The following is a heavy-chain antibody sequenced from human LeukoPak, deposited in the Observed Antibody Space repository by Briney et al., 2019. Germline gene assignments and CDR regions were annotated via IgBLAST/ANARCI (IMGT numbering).Heavy chain of an antibody. V-gene: IGHV4-34*01. Sequence: SETLSLTCAVYGGSFSGYYWSWIRQPPGKGLEWIGEINHSGSTNYNPSLKSRVTISVDTSKNQFSLKLSSVTAADTAVYYCARGGKRVATIRFFDYWGQETLVTVSS. CDR3: ARGGKRVATIRFFDY. CDR1: GGSFSGYY. J-gene: IGHJ4*02. CDR2: INHSGST. D-gene: IGHD5-12*01.